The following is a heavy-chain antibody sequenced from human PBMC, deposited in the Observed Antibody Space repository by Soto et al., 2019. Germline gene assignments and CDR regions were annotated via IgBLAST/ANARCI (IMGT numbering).Heavy chain of an antibody. Sequence: QVPLVESGGGVVQPGRSLRLSCAASGFTFSTYGMHWVRQAPGKGLEWVAVTSYDGSNKYYADSVKGRFTISRDNSKNTLYLHMNSLRAEDTAVYSCATRGFTGQFDDWGQGTLVTVSS. J-gene: IGHJ4*02. D-gene: IGHD3-16*01. CDR1: GFTFSTYG. CDR2: TSYDGSNK. V-gene: IGHV3-30*03. CDR3: ATRGFTGQFDD.